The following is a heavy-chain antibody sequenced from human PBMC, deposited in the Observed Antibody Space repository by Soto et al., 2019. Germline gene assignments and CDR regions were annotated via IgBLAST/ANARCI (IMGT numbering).Heavy chain of an antibody. CDR3: AKLTYPSDSTDYYYERVSGWIDS. D-gene: IGHD3-22*01. V-gene: IGHV3-23*01. CDR2: ISASGGTA. Sequence: EVQLLESGGGLIQPGGSLRLSCAASGFMFSRYAMSWVRQAPGKGLEWVSSISASGGTANLADSVEGRCTISRDNSKSTLYLQMNSLRAEDTAVYYCAKLTYPSDSTDYYYERVSGWIDSWGQGTLVTVSS. CDR1: GFMFSRYA. J-gene: IGHJ5*01.